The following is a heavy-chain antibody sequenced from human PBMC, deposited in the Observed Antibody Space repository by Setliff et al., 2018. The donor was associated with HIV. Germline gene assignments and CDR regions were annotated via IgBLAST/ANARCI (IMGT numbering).Heavy chain of an antibody. CDR1: GYIFTSYA. D-gene: IGHD3-22*01. CDR2: ITTYKGNT. V-gene: IGHV1-18*01. CDR3: MRDPSGYDASGYYPLRWYFDL. Sequence: ASVKVSCKAPGYIFTSYAISWVRQAPGQGLEWMGWITTYKGNTNYAQKFQGRVTMTTDTSTRTVYMDLRSLRSDDTAVYYCMRDPSGYDASGYYPLRWYFDLWGRGTLVTVSS. J-gene: IGHJ2*01.